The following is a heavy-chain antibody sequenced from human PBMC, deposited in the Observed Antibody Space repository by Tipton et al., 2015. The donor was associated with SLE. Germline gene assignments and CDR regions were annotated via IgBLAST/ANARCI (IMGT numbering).Heavy chain of an antibody. CDR2: IYYSGST. CDR1: GGSISSGGYY. D-gene: IGHD3-22*01. V-gene: IGHV4-31*02. CDR3: ARVPTYYYDSSGYYYNYYYYYMDV. Sequence: LRLSCTVSGGSISSGGYYWSWIRQHPGKGLEWIGYIYYSGSTYYNPSLKSRVTISVDTSKNQFSLKLSSVTAADTAVYYCARVPTYYYDSSGYYYNYYYYYMDVWGKGTTVTVSS. J-gene: IGHJ6*03.